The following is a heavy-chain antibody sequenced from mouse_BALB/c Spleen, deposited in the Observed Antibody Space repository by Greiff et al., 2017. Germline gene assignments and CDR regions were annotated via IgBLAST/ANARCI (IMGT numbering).Heavy chain of an antibody. CDR2: IDPENGNT. CDR3: AVASYYCDY. CDR1: GFNIKDYY. J-gene: IGHJ2*01. Sequence: EVQLQQSGAELVRPGALVKLSCKASGFNIKDYYMHWVKQRPEQGLEWIGWIDPENGNTIYDPKFQGKASITADTSSNTAYLQLSSLTSEDTAVYYCAVASYYCDYWGQGTTLTVSS. V-gene: IGHV14-1*02. D-gene: IGHD6-1*01.